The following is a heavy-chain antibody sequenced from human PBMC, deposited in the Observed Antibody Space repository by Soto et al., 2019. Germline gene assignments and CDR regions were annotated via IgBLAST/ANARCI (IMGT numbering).Heavy chain of an antibody. V-gene: IGHV3-30-3*01. D-gene: IGHD3-22*01. J-gene: IGHJ4*02. CDR2: ISYDGSNK. CDR3: ARGEDYYDSSGYYRPFDY. CDR1: GFTFSSYA. Sequence: GGSLRLSCAASGFTFSSYAMHWVRQAPGKGLEWVAVISYDGSNKYYADSVKGRFTISRDNSKNTLYLQMNSLRAEDTAVYYCARGEDYYDSSGYYRPFDYWGQGTLVTVSS.